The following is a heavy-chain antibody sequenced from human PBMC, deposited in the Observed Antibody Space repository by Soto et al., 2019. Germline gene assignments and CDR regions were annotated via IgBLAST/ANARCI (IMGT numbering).Heavy chain of an antibody. J-gene: IGHJ6*02. Sequence: ETLSRTCAGPGGSLSPNYWIWILQHPVEGLEWIGYIYYAGTTTYNPSLQSRVSISLDTSKNQFSLKLNSVTAADTAVYYCARDLWGYCGTDCYPLEVWGQGTTVTVSS. CDR2: IYYAGTT. CDR3: ARDLWGYCGTDCYPLEV. V-gene: IGHV4-59*01. CDR1: GGSLSPNY. D-gene: IGHD2-21*02.